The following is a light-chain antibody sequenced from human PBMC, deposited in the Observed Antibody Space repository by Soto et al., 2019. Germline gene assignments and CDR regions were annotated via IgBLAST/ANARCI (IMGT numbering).Light chain of an antibody. CDR1: SSDVGGYDY. V-gene: IGLV2-8*01. Sequence: QSALTQPPSASGSPGQSVTISCTGTSSDVGGYDYVSWYQHHPDKAPKLIIYEVYKRPSGVPDRFSGSKSGNTASLTVSGLQAEEEAEYYCSSYAASDSFVVFGGGTKLTVL. CDR2: EVY. CDR3: SSYAASDSFVV. J-gene: IGLJ2*01.